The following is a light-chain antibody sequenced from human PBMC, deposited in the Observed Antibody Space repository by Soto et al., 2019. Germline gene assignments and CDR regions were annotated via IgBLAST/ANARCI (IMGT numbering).Light chain of an antibody. J-gene: IGLJ3*02. V-gene: IGLV7-43*01. Sequence: QAVVTQEPSLTVPPGGTVTLTCASSTGTVTSGYFPSWFQKKPGQAPRALIYSTSNRHSWTPARFSGSLLGGKAALTLSAVQPEDEADYYRLLSYGDVNWVFGGETKLTVL. CDR2: STS. CDR1: TGTVTSGYF. CDR3: LLSYGDVNWV.